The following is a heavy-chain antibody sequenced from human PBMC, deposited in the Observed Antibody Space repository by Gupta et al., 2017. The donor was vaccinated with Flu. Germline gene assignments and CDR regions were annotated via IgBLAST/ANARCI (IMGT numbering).Heavy chain of an antibody. J-gene: IGHJ4*02. Sequence: SWVRLAPGQGLEWMGWISGYNGNTNYAQKFQGRVTMTTDTSTSTAYMELRSLRSDDTAVYYCARDHHVTAAGICDYWGQGTPRTVSS. CDR3: ARDHHVTAAGICDY. D-gene: IGHD6-25*01. V-gene: IGHV1-18*01. CDR2: ISGYNGNT.